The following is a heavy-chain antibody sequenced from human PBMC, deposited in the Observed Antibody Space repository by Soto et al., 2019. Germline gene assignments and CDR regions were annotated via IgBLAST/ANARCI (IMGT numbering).Heavy chain of an antibody. J-gene: IGHJ5*02. CDR3: AKGAISGTLNWFGP. Sequence: EVQLVESGGGLVQPGRSLRLSCAASGFRFADYTMHWVRQAPGKGLEWVSGLTWNSESIAYADSVKGRFTISRDNAKNSLYMQMTSLRAEDTAFYFCAKGAISGTLNWFGPWGQGTLMTVSS. D-gene: IGHD6-13*01. CDR2: LTWNSESI. V-gene: IGHV3-9*01. CDR1: GFRFADYT.